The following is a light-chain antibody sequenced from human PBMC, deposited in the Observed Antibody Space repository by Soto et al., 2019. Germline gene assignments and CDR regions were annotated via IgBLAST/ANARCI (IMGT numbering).Light chain of an antibody. Sequence: DIQRTQSPSTLSASVGDRVTITCRASQSISSRLAWYQQKPGKAPKLLIYKASSLESGVPSRFSGSGSGTEFTLTISSLQPDDFAAYYCQHYNSSPWTFGQGTKVEIK. V-gene: IGKV1-5*03. CDR1: QSISSR. CDR3: QHYNSSPWT. CDR2: KAS. J-gene: IGKJ1*01.